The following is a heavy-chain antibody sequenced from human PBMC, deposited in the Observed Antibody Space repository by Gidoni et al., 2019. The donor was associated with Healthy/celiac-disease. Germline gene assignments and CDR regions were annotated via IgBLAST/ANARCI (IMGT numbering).Heavy chain of an antibody. D-gene: IGHD5-12*01. CDR1: GFTFSSNS. CDR2: LISISSYI. CDR3: ARGREMATTLRGGADY. V-gene: IGHV3-21*01. Sequence: EVQLVESGGGLVRPGGSLRLSCAASGFTFSSNSMNWVRQAPGKGLEWGSSLISISSYIYYADSVKGRFTSSRDNAKNSLYLQMNSLRAEDTAVYYCARGREMATTLRGGADYWGQGTLVTVSS. J-gene: IGHJ4*02.